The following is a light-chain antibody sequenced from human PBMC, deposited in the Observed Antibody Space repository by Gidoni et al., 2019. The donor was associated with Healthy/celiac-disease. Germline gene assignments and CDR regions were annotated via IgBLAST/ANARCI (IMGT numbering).Light chain of an antibody. CDR1: QGISSY. V-gene: IGKV1-8*01. CDR3: QQYYSYPST. Sequence: DPVSITCRASQGISSYLAWYQQKPGKATKLLIYAASTLQSGVPSRFSGSGSGTDFTLTISCLQSEDCATYYCQQYYSYPSTFGQGTKVEIK. CDR2: AAS. J-gene: IGKJ1*01.